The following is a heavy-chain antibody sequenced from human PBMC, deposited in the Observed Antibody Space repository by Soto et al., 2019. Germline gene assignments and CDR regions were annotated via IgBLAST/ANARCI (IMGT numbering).Heavy chain of an antibody. J-gene: IGHJ5*02. CDR1: GFTFSPYW. D-gene: IGHD2-21*02. V-gene: IGHV3-74*01. CDR3: VRAVCSGCADCFSRGWFDP. Sequence: EVRLVESGGGLVQPGGSLRLSCAASGFTFSPYWMHWVRQVPGKGPVLVSRVNHDGRSTIYADFVKGRFTISRDNAKNMVYLQMNSLTVEDTAVYYCVRAVCSGCADCFSRGWFDPWGQGTLVTVSS. CDR2: VNHDGRST.